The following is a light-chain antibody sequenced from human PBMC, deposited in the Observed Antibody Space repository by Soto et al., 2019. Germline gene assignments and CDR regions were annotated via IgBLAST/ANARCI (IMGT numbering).Light chain of an antibody. V-gene: IGKV3-15*01. CDR1: QSVSSN. J-gene: IGKJ2*01. CDR2: GAS. Sequence: EIVMTQSPATLSVSPGERATLSCRASQSVSSNLAWYQQKPGQAPRLLIYGASTWATGIPARFSGSGSATEFTLTISSLQSEDFAVYYCQQYNNWRTFGQGTKLEIK. CDR3: QQYNNWRT.